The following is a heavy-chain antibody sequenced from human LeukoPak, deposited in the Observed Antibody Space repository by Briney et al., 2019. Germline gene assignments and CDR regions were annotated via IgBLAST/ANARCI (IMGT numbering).Heavy chain of an antibody. Sequence: AGSLRLSCAASGFTFSSYEMNWVRPAPGKGLEWVSYISSSGSTIYYADSVKGRFTICRDNAKNSLYLQMNSLRAEDTAVYYCAELGITMIGGVWGKGTTVTICS. CDR1: GFTFSSYE. V-gene: IGHV3-48*03. D-gene: IGHD3-10*02. CDR2: ISSSGSTI. CDR3: AELGITMIGGV. J-gene: IGHJ6*04.